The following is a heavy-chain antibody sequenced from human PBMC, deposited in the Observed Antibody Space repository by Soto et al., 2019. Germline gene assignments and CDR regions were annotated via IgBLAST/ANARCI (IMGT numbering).Heavy chain of an antibody. CDR1: GFTFSSYG. CDR3: ARDSGYDYGGVDA. V-gene: IGHV3-33*01. Sequence: QVQLVDSGGDVVQPGRSLRLSCAASGFTFSSYGMHWVRQAPDKGLGWVAVIWSDGSYSSYADSVKGGFIIYRDNSKNTVYLQMNSLRVEDTAVYYCARDSGYDYGGVDAWGQGTTITVYS. J-gene: IGHJ6*02. D-gene: IGHD6-25*01. CDR2: IWSDGSYS.